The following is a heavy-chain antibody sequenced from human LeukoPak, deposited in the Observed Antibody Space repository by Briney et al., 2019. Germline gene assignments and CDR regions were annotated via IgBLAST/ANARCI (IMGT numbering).Heavy chain of an antibody. CDR1: GFTFSSYW. Sequence: QSGGSLRLSCVGSGFTFSSYWMSWVRQAPGKGLEWVANIKEDGSQAYYVDSVKGRFTISRDNAKNSLYLQMNCLRDEDTAVYYCARQRFRGGGTLVTVSS. D-gene: IGHD5-24*01. V-gene: IGHV3-7*01. J-gene: IGHJ4*02. CDR3: ARQRF. CDR2: IKEDGSQA.